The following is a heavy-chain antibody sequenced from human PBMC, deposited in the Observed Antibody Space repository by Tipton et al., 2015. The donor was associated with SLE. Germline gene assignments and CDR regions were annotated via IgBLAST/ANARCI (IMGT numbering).Heavy chain of an antibody. D-gene: IGHD6-13*01. V-gene: IGHV4-39*01. CDR3: ARQGAAGPGRPFGY. Sequence: TLSLTCTVSGGSIISSSYYWGWIRQPPGKGLEWIGSIYYSGSTYYNPSLKSRVTISVDTSKNQFSLKLSSVTAADTAVYYCARQGAAGPGRPFGYWGQGTLVTVSS. CDR1: GGSIISSSYY. CDR2: IYYSGST. J-gene: IGHJ4*02.